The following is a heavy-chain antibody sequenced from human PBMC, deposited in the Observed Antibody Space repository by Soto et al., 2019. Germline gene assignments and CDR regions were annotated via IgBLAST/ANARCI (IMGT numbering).Heavy chain of an antibody. V-gene: IGHV1-69*06. D-gene: IGHD3-3*01. CDR1: GGTFSSYA. Sequence: QVQLVQSGAEVKKPGSSVKVSCKASGGTFSSYAISWVRQAPGQGLEWMGGIIPIFGTANYAQKFQGRVTITADKSTSTAYTELSSLRSEDTAVYYCARDPYDFWSGYQYYYGMDVWGQGTTVTVSS. J-gene: IGHJ6*02. CDR3: ARDPYDFWSGYQYYYGMDV. CDR2: IIPIFGTA.